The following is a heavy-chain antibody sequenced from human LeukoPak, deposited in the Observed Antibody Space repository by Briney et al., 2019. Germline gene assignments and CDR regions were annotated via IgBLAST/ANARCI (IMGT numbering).Heavy chain of an antibody. CDR3: ARVASSSSWFTDYYFDY. V-gene: IGHV3-48*03. D-gene: IGHD6-13*01. J-gene: IGHJ4*02. Sequence: PGGSLRLSCAASGFTFSSYEMNWVRQAPGKGLEWVSYISSSGSTIYYADSVKGRFTISRDNAKNSLYLQMNSLRAEDTAVYYCARVASSSSWFTDYYFDYWGQGTLVTVSS. CDR1: GFTFSSYE. CDR2: ISSSGSTI.